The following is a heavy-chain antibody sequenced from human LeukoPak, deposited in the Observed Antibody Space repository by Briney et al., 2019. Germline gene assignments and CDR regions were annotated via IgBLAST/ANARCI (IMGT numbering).Heavy chain of an antibody. Sequence: SETLSLTCTVSGGSISSYYWSWIRQPAGKGLEWIGRIYTSGSTNCNPSLKSRVTMSVDTSKNQFSLKLSSVTAADTAVYYCARAVDSSGWYPYYFDYWGQGTLVTVPS. D-gene: IGHD6-19*01. CDR2: IYTSGST. CDR3: ARAVDSSGWYPYYFDY. CDR1: GGSISSYY. V-gene: IGHV4-4*07. J-gene: IGHJ4*02.